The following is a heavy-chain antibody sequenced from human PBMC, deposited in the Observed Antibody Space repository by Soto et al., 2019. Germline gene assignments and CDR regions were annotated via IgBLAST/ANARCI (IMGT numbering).Heavy chain of an antibody. CDR1: GFSFSSYT. CDR2: ISSSSSYI. CDR3: ARGYCSGGSCYSLDY. D-gene: IGHD2-15*01. J-gene: IGHJ4*02. Sequence: EVQLVESGGGLVKPGGSLRLSCAASGFSFSSYTLNLVRQAPGKGLEWVSSISSSSSYIYDADSVKGRFTISRDNAKNSLYLQMNSLRADDTAVYYCARGYCSGGSCYSLDYWGQGTLVTVAS. V-gene: IGHV3-21*01.